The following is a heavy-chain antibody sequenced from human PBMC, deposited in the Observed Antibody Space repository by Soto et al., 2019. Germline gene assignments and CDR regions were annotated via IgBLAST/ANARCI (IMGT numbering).Heavy chain of an antibody. J-gene: IGHJ4*02. D-gene: IGHD1-26*01. CDR3: ARGPPRGTYVY. Sequence: EVQLVESGGGLVKPGGSLRLSCVVSGFTFSSFTMNWVRQAPGKGLEWVSSISSISYIYYADSVKGRFTISRDNAKNSFELQMNRLGAEDTAVYYCARGPPRGTYVYWGQGTLVTVSS. V-gene: IGHV3-21*06. CDR1: GFTFSSFT. CDR2: ISSISYI.